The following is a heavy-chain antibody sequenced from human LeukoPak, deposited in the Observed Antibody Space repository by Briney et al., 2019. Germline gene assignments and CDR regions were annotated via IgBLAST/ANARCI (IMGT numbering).Heavy chain of an antibody. Sequence: GGSLRLSCAASGVTFTSDAMSWGRQAPGEGLEWVSAITGTGGSTYYAASVKGRFTVSRDNSKNTLYLQMSILRAEDTAMYYCTKVRDTRDWYKDAFDIWGQGTRVTVSS. CDR2: ITGTGGST. CDR1: GVTFTSDA. J-gene: IGHJ3*02. V-gene: IGHV3-23*01. D-gene: IGHD6-19*01. CDR3: TKVRDTRDWYKDAFDI.